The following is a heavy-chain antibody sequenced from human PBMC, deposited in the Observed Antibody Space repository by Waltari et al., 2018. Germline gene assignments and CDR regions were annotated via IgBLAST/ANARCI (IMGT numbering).Heavy chain of an antibody. J-gene: IGHJ3*01. Sequence: QVQVMPSGAEMKQPGSSVKVSCTVSGDTFNRYAVSWVRQAPGQGLEWMGRIVPVLQMTNYAQRFRGRITLTASTSATTAFMDLSGLRSEDTAVYYCALSPQQLLAFDFWGQGTMVTVSS. CDR1: GDTFNRYA. V-gene: IGHV1-69*04. CDR2: IVPVLQMT. D-gene: IGHD6-13*01. CDR3: ALSPQQLLAFDF.